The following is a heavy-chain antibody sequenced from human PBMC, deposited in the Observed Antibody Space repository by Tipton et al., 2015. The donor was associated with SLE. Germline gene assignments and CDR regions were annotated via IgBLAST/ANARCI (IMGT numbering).Heavy chain of an antibody. Sequence: SLRLSCAASGFTFDDYTMHWVRQAPGKGLEWVSLISWDGGSAYYADSVKGRFTISRDNSKNSLYLQMNSLRTEDTALYYCARGKGCPDYWGQGTLVTVSS. V-gene: IGHV3-43*01. CDR2: ISWDGGSA. J-gene: IGHJ4*02. CDR1: GFTFDDYT. CDR3: ARGKGCPDY. D-gene: IGHD3-16*01.